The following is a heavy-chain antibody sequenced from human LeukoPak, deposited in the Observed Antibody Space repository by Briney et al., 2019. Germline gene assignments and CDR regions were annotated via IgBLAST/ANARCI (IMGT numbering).Heavy chain of an antibody. D-gene: IGHD2-15*01. CDR2: IYYSGST. CDR1: GGSISSYY. J-gene: IGHJ6*03. CDR3: ARAPGGGSSYYYYYYTDV. Sequence: PSETLSLTCTVSGGSISSYYWSWIRQPPGKGLEWIGYIYYSGSTNYNPSLKSRVTISVDTSKNQFSLKLSSVTAADTAVYYCARAPGGGSSYYYYYYTDVWGKGTTVTVSS. V-gene: IGHV4-59*01.